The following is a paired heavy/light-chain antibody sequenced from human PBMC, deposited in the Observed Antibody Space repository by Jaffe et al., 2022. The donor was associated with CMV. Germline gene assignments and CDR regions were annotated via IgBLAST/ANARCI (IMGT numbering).Heavy chain of an antibody. CDR3: ARVLRERLRFLEWLPPASFDY. Sequence: EVQLVESGGGLVQPGGSLRLSCAASGFTFSSYEMNWVRQAPGKGLEWVSYISSSGSTIYYADSVKGRFTISRDNAKNSLYLQMNSLRAEDTAVYYCARVLRERLRFLEWLPPASFDYWGQGTLVTVSS. J-gene: IGHJ4*02. D-gene: IGHD3-3*01. CDR2: ISSSGSTI. CDR1: GFTFSSYE. V-gene: IGHV3-48*03.
Light chain of an antibody. CDR3: NSRDSSGKVV. Sequence: SSELTQDPAVSVALGQTVRITCQGDSLRSYYASWYQQKPGQAPVLVIYGKNNRPSGIPDRFSGSSSGNTASLTITGAQAEDEADYYCNSRDSSGKVVFGGGTKLTVL. CDR1: SLRSYY. CDR2: GKN. V-gene: IGLV3-19*01. J-gene: IGLJ2*01.